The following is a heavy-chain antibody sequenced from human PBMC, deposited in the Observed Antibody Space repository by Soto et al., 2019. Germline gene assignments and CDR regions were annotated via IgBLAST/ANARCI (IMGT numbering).Heavy chain of an antibody. CDR1: GFTFDDYA. CDR3: AKDSGPARAFDI. D-gene: IGHD3-10*01. Sequence: EVQLVESGGGLVQPGRSPRLSCAASGFTFDDYAMHWVRQAPGKGLEWVSGISWNSGSIGYADSVKGRFTISRDNAKNSLYLQMNSLRAEDTALYYCAKDSGPARAFDIWGQGTMVTVSS. J-gene: IGHJ3*02. V-gene: IGHV3-9*01. CDR2: ISWNSGSI.